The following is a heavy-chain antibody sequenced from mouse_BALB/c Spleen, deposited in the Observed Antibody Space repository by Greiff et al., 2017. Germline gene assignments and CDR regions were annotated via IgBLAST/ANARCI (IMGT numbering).Heavy chain of an antibody. CDR1: GFTFSSYT. V-gene: IGHV5-12-2*01. J-gene: IGHJ2*01. CDR2: ISNGGGST. Sequence: DVQLVESGGGLVQPGGSLKLSCAASGFTFSSYTMSWVRQTPEKRLEWVAYISNGGGSTYYPDTVKGRFTISRDNAKNTLYLQMSSLKSEDTAMYYCARQREYAFDYWGQGTTLTVSS. D-gene: IGHD2-10*02. CDR3: ARQREYAFDY.